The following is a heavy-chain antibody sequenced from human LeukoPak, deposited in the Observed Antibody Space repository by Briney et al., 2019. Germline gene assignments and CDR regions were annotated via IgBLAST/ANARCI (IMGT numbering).Heavy chain of an antibody. V-gene: IGHV4-30-4*08. CDR1: GGSISSGDYY. CDR2: IYYSGST. CDR3: ARSSKDSSGYYGY. D-gene: IGHD3-22*01. Sequence: PSETLSLTCTVSGGSISSGDYYWSWIRQPPGKGLEWIGYIYYSGSTYYNPSLKSRVTISVDTSKNQFSLKLSSVTAADTAVYHCARSSKDSSGYYGYWGQGTLVTVSS. J-gene: IGHJ4*02.